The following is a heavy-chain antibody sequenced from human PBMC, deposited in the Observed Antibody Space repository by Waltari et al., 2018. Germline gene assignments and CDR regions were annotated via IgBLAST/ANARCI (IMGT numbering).Heavy chain of an antibody. J-gene: IGHJ4*02. Sequence: QVHLVQSGAEVKKPGASVKVSCKASGYTFTGYAILWVRQAPGQRLEWMGWINAGDGNKKYSQKFQDRVTITRDTSATTAYMDLSSMRSEDTAVYYCARHSSGSYYRMIDYWGQGTLVTVSS. V-gene: IGHV1-3*01. CDR3: ARHSSGSYYRMIDY. CDR2: INAGDGNK. D-gene: IGHD1-26*01. CDR1: GYTFTGYA.